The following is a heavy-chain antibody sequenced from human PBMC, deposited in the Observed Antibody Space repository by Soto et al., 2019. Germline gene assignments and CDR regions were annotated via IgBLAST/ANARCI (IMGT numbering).Heavy chain of an antibody. CDR1: GYTFTDYY. CDR2: INPSSGAT. J-gene: IGHJ4*02. CDR3: ARVEGSASSAGD. Sequence: QVQLVQSGAEVKQPGASVKVSCKASGYTFTDYYIHWVRQAPGQGLEWMGYINPSSGATNYAQKFQGRGTMTRDTSINTAYVDLSRLRSDDTAVYYCARVEGSASSAGDWGQGTLVTVSS. V-gene: IGHV1-2*02. D-gene: IGHD6-6*01.